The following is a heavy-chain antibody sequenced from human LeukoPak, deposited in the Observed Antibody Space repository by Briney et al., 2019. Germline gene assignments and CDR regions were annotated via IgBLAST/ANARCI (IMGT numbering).Heavy chain of an antibody. V-gene: IGHV1-69*04. D-gene: IGHD2-8*01. CDR3: ARDPSMTWYFDL. Sequence: SVKVSCKASGGTLSSYTISWVRQAPGQGLEWMGRIIPILGIANYAQKFQGRVTITADKSTSTAYMELSSLRSEDTAVYYCARDPSMTWYFDLWGRGTLVTVSS. CDR1: GGTLSSYT. CDR2: IIPILGIA. J-gene: IGHJ2*01.